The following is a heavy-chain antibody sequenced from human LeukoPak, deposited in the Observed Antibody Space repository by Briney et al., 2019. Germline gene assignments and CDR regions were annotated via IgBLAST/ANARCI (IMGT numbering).Heavy chain of an antibody. D-gene: IGHD3-3*01. J-gene: IGHJ6*03. Sequence: PSETLSLTCAVSGGSISSSNWWSWVRQPPGKGLEWIGEINHSGSTNYNPSLKSRVTISVDTSKNQFSLKLSFVTAADTAVYYCARTNYDFWSGYYYYYYYMEVWGKGTTVTVSS. CDR1: GGSISSSNW. V-gene: IGHV4-4*02. CDR3: ARTNYDFWSGYYYYYYYMEV. CDR2: INHSGST.